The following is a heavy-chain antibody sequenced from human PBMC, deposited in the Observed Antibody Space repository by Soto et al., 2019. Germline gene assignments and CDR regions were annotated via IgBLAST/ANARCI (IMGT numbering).Heavy chain of an antibody. D-gene: IGHD2-2*01. Sequence: GGSLRLSCAASGFTFSSYAMNWVRQAPGKGLEWVSAISGSGDSTYYADSVKGRFTTSRDNAENSLFLQMNSLRAEDTAVYYCARDKGSSSWHSFDYWGQGTLVTVSS. CDR3: ARDKGSSSWHSFDY. CDR1: GFTFSSYA. V-gene: IGHV3-23*01. J-gene: IGHJ4*02. CDR2: ISGSGDST.